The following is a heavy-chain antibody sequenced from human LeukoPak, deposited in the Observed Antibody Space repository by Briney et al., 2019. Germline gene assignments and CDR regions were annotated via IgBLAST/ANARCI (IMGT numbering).Heavy chain of an antibody. CDR2: IWYDGSNK. CDR1: GFTFSSYG. D-gene: IGHD6-19*01. Sequence: PGGSLRLSCAASGFTFSSYGMHWVRQAPGKGLEWVSLIWYDGSNKYYADSVKGRFTISRDNAKNTLYLQMNSLRAEDTAVYYCARDSSGWSPFDYWGQGTLVTVSS. CDR3: ARDSSGWSPFDY. J-gene: IGHJ4*02. V-gene: IGHV3-33*01.